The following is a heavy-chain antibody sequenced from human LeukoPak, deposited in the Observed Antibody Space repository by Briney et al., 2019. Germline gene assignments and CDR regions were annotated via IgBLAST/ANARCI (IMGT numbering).Heavy chain of an antibody. CDR2: IIPIFGTA. D-gene: IGHD2-2*01. V-gene: IGHV1-69*01. CDR1: GGTFSSYA. Sequence: VASAKVSCKASGGTFSSYAISWVRQAPGQGLEWMGGIIPIFGTANYAQKFQGRVTITADESMSTAYMELSSLRSEDTAVYYCARGPPDCSSTSCYFYDYWGQGTLVTVSS. J-gene: IGHJ4*02. CDR3: ARGPPDCSSTSCYFYDY.